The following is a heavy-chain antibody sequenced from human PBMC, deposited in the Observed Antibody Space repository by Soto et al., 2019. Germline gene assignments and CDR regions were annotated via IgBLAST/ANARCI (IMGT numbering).Heavy chain of an antibody. D-gene: IGHD3-3*01. CDR1: GGSIGSSSYY. CDR3: ARLNYDFWSGYYTDY. Sequence: SGTLSLTCTVSGGSIGSSSYYWGLIRQPPVKGLGWIGSIYYSGSTYYNPSLKSRVTISVDTSKNQFSLKLSSVTAADTAVYYCARLNYDFWSGYYTDYWGQGTLVTVS. CDR2: IYYSGST. V-gene: IGHV4-39*01. J-gene: IGHJ4*02.